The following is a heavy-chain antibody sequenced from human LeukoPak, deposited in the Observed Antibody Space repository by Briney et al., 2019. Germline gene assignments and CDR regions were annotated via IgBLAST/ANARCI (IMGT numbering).Heavy chain of an antibody. CDR3: ARGGKSELGTCDF. J-gene: IGHJ4*02. CDR1: GYTFTSYA. Sequence: ASVKVSCKASGYTFTSYAMHWVRQAPGQRLEWMGWINAGNGNTKYSQKFQGRVTMTRDTSTNTAYMELRSLRSDDTAVYFCARGGKSELGTCDFWGQGTLVTVSS. D-gene: IGHD7-27*01. CDR2: INAGNGNT. V-gene: IGHV1-3*01.